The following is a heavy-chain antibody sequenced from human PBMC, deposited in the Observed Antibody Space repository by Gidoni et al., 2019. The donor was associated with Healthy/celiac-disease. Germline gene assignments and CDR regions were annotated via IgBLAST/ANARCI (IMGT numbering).Heavy chain of an antibody. J-gene: IGHJ4*02. CDR1: GFTVSRNY. CDR3: ARSTVTPYYFDY. CDR2: IYSGGST. V-gene: IGHV3-66*01. Sequence: EVQLVESGGGLVQPGGSLRLSCAASGFTVSRNYMSWVRQAPGKGLEWVSVIYSGGSTYYADSVKGRFTISRDNSKNTLYLQMNSLRPEDTAVYYCARSTVTPYYFDYWGQGTLVTVSS. D-gene: IGHD4-17*01.